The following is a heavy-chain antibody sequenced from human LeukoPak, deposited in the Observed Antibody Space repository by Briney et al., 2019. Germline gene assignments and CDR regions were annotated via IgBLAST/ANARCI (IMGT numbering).Heavy chain of an antibody. D-gene: IGHD3-22*01. V-gene: IGHV4-39*01. CDR3: ARHFTGWPGYLYYDSSGYGY. CDR2: IYYSGST. Sequence: SETLSLTCTVSVGSISSSSYSWGWIRQRPGKGLEWIGSIYYSGSTYYNPSLKSRVTISVDTSKNQLSLKLSSVTAADTAVYYCARHFTGWPGYLYYDSSGYGYWGQGTLVTVSS. J-gene: IGHJ4*02. CDR1: VGSISSSSYS.